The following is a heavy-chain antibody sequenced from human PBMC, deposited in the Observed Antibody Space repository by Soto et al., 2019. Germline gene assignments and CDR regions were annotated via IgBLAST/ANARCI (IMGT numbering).Heavy chain of an antibody. D-gene: IGHD3-10*01. CDR1: GGSISSYY. Sequence: QVQLQESGPGLVKPSETLSLTCTVSGGSISSYYWSWIRQPPGKGLEWIGYIYYSGSTNYNPSLKSRVTLSVDTSKNQFSPKLSSVTAADTAVYYCARLMGHYYGSGRHGMDVWGQGTTVTVSS. V-gene: IGHV4-59*08. J-gene: IGHJ6*02. CDR2: IYYSGST. CDR3: ARLMGHYYGSGRHGMDV.